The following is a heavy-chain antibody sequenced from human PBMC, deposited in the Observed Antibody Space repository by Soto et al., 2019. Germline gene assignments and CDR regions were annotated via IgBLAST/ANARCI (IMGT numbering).Heavy chain of an antibody. CDR3: ARAFCTNGVCYYFFDY. V-gene: IGHV3-30*12. CDR1: GFTFGTYA. J-gene: IGHJ4*01. CDR2: IYYDGSNR. D-gene: IGHD2-8*01. Sequence: GGSLRLSCAAAGFTFGTYAMHWVRQAPGKGLEWVAVIYYDGSNRYYGDAVKGRFTISRDNSKSTLYLQMSSLRAEDTAVYYCARAFCTNGVCYYFFDYWGHGTLVTVSS.